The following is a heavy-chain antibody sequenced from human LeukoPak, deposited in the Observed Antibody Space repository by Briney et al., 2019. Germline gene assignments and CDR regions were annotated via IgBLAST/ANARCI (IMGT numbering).Heavy chain of an antibody. Sequence: GGSLRLSCAASGFIFSNAWMSWVRQAPGKGLEWISRIRSKVDGETIDYAEPVKGRSTISRDDSKNMLYLQMDSLTAEDTAVYYCTDYWGHTDYWGQGTLVTVSS. V-gene: IGHV3-15*05. CDR3: TDYWGHTDY. J-gene: IGHJ4*02. D-gene: IGHD3-16*01. CDR1: GFIFSNAW. CDR2: IRSKVDGETI.